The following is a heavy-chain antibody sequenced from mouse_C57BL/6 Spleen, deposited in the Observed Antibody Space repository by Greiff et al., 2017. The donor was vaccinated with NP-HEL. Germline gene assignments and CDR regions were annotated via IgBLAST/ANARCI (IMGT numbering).Heavy chain of an antibody. Sequence: QVQLQQPGAELVMPGASVKLSCKASGYTFTSYWMHWVKQRPGQGLEWIGEIDPSDSYTNYNQKFKGKSTLTVDKSSSTAYMQLSSLTSEDSAVYYCARVRATVYYFDYWGQGTTLTVSS. CDR1: GYTFTSYW. V-gene: IGHV1-69*01. D-gene: IGHD1-1*01. CDR3: ARVRATVYYFDY. CDR2: IDPSDSYT. J-gene: IGHJ2*01.